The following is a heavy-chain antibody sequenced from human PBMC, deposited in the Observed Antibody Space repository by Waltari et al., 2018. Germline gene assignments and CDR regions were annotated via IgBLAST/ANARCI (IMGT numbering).Heavy chain of an antibody. CDR3: AKDTYYYDSSGYY. V-gene: IGHV3-23*01. Sequence: EVQLLESGGGLVQPGGSLRLSCSASGFTFSSYALSWVPQAPGKGLEWVSAISGSGGSTYYADSVKGRFTISRDNSKNTLYLQMNSLRAEDTAVYYCAKDTYYYDSSGYYWGQGTLVTVSS. D-gene: IGHD3-22*01. J-gene: IGHJ4*02. CDR1: GFTFSSYA. CDR2: ISGSGGST.